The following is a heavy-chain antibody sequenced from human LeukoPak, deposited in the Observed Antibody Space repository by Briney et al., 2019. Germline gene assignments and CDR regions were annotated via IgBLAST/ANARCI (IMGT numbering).Heavy chain of an antibody. V-gene: IGHV3-23*01. CDR2: ISGSGGST. Sequence: GGSLRLSCAASGFTFSSYAMSWVRQAPGKGLEWVSAISGSGGSTYYADSVKGRFTISRDNSKNTLYLQINSLRAEDTAVYYCAKGSGMIVAGYFDYWGQGTLVTVSS. CDR1: GFTFSSYA. D-gene: IGHD3-22*01. J-gene: IGHJ4*02. CDR3: AKGSGMIVAGYFDY.